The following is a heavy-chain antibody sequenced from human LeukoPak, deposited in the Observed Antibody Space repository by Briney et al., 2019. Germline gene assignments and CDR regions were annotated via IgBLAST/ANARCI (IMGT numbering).Heavy chain of an antibody. CDR1: GYTFTGYY. V-gene: IGHV1-2*02. J-gene: IGHJ4*02. Sequence: ASVKVSCKASGYTFTGYYMHWVRQAPGQGLEWMGWINPNSGDTNYREKFQGRVTMTRDTSISTAYMDLVRLTYDDTAVYYCARDQGYWGQGTMVTVS. CDR2: INPNSGDT. CDR3: ARDQGY.